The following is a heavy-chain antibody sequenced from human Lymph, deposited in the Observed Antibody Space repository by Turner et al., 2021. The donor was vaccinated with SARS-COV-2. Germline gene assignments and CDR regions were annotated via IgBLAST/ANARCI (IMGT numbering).Heavy chain of an antibody. Sequence: QVQLVQSGAEVKKPGAPSKVTCQASGTTFTSYDTNWVQQATGQGLEWLGWMNANSGNTDYAQKFQGRVTMTRNISISTDYMELSTLRSEDTAVYYCARGRYSGGGMDVWGQGTTVTVSS. CDR1: GTTFTSYD. CDR2: MNANSGNT. D-gene: IGHD1-26*01. J-gene: IGHJ6*02. V-gene: IGHV1-8*01. CDR3: ARGRYSGGGMDV.